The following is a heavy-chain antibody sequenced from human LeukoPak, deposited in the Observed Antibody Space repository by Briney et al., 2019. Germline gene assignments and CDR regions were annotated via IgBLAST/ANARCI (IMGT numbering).Heavy chain of an antibody. Sequence: GESLKISCKGSGYSFTNYWIGWVRRMPGKGLEWMGIIYPADSDTRHSPSFQGQVTISADKSISTAYLQWSSLKASDTAMYYCARPPLRGYNYGFDYWGQGTLVTVSS. V-gene: IGHV5-51*01. D-gene: IGHD5-18*01. J-gene: IGHJ4*02. CDR2: IYPADSDT. CDR3: ARPPLRGYNYGFDY. CDR1: GYSFTNYW.